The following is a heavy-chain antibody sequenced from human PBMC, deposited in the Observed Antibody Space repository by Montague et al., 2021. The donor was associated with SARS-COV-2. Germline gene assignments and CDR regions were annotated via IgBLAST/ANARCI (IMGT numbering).Heavy chain of an antibody. Sequence: SLRLSCAASGLTFSSYSMSWVRQAPGKGLEWVSAISGSGGSTYYADSVKGRFTISRDSSKNTLYLQMNSLRAEDTAVYYCAKDLSLLWFGELPPLGYYYGMDVWGQGTTVTVSS. CDR1: GLTFSSYS. V-gene: IGHV3-23*01. CDR3: AKDLSLLWFGELPPLGYYYGMDV. J-gene: IGHJ6*02. D-gene: IGHD3-10*01. CDR2: ISGSGGST.